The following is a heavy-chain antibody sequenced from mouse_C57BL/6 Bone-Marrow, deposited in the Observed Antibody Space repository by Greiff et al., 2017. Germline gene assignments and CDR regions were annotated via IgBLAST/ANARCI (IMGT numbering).Heavy chain of an antibody. CDR1: GYTFTDYE. J-gene: IGHJ4*01. V-gene: IGHV1-15*01. CDR2: IDPETGGT. D-gene: IGHD2-1*01. Sequence: VQLQQSGAELVRPGASVTLSCKASGYTFTDYEMHWVKQTPVHGLEWIGAIDPETGGTAYNQKFKGKAILTADKSSSTAYMELRSLTSEDSAVYYCTYGNYVRYAMDYWGQGTSVTVSS. CDR3: TYGNYVRYAMDY.